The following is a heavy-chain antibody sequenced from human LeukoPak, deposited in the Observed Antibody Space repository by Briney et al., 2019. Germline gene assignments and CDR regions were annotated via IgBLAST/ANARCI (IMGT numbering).Heavy chain of an antibody. CDR1: GYTFTSYA. D-gene: IGHD6-19*01. CDR3: ARGQTPHSSGWALGYYYYYYMDV. CDR2: INAGNGNT. Sequence: ASVKVSCKASGYTFTSYAMHWVRQAPGQRLEWMGWINAGNGNTKYSQEFQGRVTITRDTSASTAYMELSSLRSEDMAVYYCARGQTPHSSGWALGYYYYYYMDVWGKGTTVTVSS. V-gene: IGHV1-3*03. J-gene: IGHJ6*03.